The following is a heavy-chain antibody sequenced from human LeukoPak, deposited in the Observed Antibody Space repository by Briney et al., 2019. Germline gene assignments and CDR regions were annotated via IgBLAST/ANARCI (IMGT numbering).Heavy chain of an antibody. D-gene: IGHD1-26*01. V-gene: IGHV3-30-3*01. CDR2: ISFDGSNK. CDR3: AADRYSGSFGGYFHY. CDR1: GFTFSSYT. Sequence: PGGSLRLSCAASGFTFSSYTMHWVRQAPGKGLEWVALISFDGSNKLYADSVKGRFTVSRDNSNNTLYLEMNGLRAEDTALYYCAADRYSGSFGGYFHYWGQGTLVTVSS. J-gene: IGHJ4*02.